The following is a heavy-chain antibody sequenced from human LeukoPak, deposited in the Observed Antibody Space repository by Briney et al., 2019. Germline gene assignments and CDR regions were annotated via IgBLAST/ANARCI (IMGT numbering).Heavy chain of an antibody. CDR2: ISYDGNNK. CDR1: GFTFRNYA. CDR3: AREQEAFDI. V-gene: IGHV3-30-3*01. J-gene: IGHJ3*02. Sequence: PGGSLRLSCAASGFTFRNYAMHWVRQAPGKGLEWVAVISYDGNNKYYADSVKGRFTISRDNSKNTLSLQMNSLRAEDTAVYYCAREQEAFDIWGQGTMVTVSS.